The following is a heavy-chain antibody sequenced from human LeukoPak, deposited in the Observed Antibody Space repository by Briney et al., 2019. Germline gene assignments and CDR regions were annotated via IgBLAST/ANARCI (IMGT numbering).Heavy chain of an antibody. V-gene: IGHV4-39*07. J-gene: IGHJ4*02. CDR1: GGSISSYY. CDR2: IYYSGST. Sequence: SETLSLTCTVSGGSISSYYWSWIRQPPGKGLEWIGSIYYSGSTYYNPSLKSRVTISVDTSKNQFSLKLSSVTAADTAVYYCAREAGGIAAAGTDYWGQGTLVTVSS. D-gene: IGHD6-13*01. CDR3: AREAGGIAAAGTDY.